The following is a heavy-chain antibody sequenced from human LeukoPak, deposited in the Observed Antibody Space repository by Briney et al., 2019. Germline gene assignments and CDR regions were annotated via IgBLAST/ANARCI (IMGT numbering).Heavy chain of an antibody. CDR2: IYYSGST. D-gene: IGHD2-21*02. Sequence: PSETLSLTCTVSGGSISSSSYYWGWIRQPPGKGLEWIGSIYYSGSTYYNPSLKSRVTISVDTSKNQFSLKLSSVTAADTAVYYCARSRAYCGGDCYPYAFDIWGQGTMVTVSS. J-gene: IGHJ3*02. V-gene: IGHV4-39*01. CDR1: GGSISSSSYY. CDR3: ARSRAYCGGDCYPYAFDI.